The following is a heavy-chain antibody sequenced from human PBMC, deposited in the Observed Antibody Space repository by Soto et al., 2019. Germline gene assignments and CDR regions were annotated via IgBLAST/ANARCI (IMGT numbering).Heavy chain of an antibody. CDR1: GLTFSNYA. J-gene: IGHJ3*02. CDR2: ISGSGGSA. D-gene: IGHD6-19*01. Sequence: GSLRLSCAASGLTFSNYAMNWVRQAPGKGLEWVSVISGSGGSASYADSVKGRFTISRDNSKNTMYLQMNSLRDEDTATYYCVKEGSGWYSRGSFDIWGQGTMVTVSS. CDR3: VKEGSGWYSRGSFDI. V-gene: IGHV3-23*01.